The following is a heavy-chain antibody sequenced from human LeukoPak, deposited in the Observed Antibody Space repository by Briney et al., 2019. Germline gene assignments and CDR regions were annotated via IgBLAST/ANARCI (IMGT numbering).Heavy chain of an antibody. J-gene: IGHJ4*02. CDR1: GGSINSGAYY. CDR3: ARIIVGATFDY. V-gene: IGHV4-31*03. CDR2: IYYSGCT. Sequence: SETLSLTCTVSGGSINSGAYYWSWIRQHPGKGLEWIGYIYYSGCTYYNPSLKSRITISIDTSKNQFSLNLSSVTAADTAVYYCARIIVGATFDYWGQGTLVTVSS. D-gene: IGHD1-26*01.